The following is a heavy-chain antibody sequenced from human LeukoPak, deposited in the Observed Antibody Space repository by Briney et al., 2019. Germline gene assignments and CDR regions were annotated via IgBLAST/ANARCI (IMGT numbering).Heavy chain of an antibody. CDR2: ISYDGSNK. CDR3: AKVGIAAADFDY. CDR1: GFTFSSYG. Sequence: PGGSLRLSCAASGFTFSSYGMHWVRQAPGKGLEWVAVISYDGSNKYYADSVKGRFTISRDNSKNTLYLQMNSLRAEDTAVYYCAKVGIAAADFDYWGQGTLVTVSS. D-gene: IGHD6-13*01. J-gene: IGHJ4*02. V-gene: IGHV3-30*18.